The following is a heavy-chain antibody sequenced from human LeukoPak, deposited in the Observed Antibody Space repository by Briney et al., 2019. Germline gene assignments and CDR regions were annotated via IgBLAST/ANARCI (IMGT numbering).Heavy chain of an antibody. V-gene: IGHV3-23*01. CDR1: GFTFTRYG. CDR2: ISGSGSST. D-gene: IGHD2-2*01. Sequence: GGSLRLSCAASGFTFTRYGMIWVRQAPGKGLEWVSVISGSGSSTYYAHSVKGRFTISRDNSKNTLSLQMNSLRAEDTAVYYCAKDRGYCSNTSCYALHYFDYWGQGTLVTVSS. CDR3: AKDRGYCSNTSCYALHYFDY. J-gene: IGHJ4*02.